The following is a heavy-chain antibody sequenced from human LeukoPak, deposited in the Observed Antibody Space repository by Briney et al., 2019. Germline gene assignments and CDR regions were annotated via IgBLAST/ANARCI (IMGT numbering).Heavy chain of an antibody. J-gene: IGHJ2*01. V-gene: IGHV3-23*01. CDR1: GFTFSSYA. D-gene: IGHD6-19*01. Sequence: PGGSLRLSCAASGFTFSSYALSWVRQAPGKGLVWVSGISGGGGSTFYTDSVKGRFTISRDNSKNTLNLQMNSLRAEDTAVYYCAKDRAVVGDYWYFDLWGRGTLVTVSS. CDR3: AKDRAVVGDYWYFDL. CDR2: ISGGGGST.